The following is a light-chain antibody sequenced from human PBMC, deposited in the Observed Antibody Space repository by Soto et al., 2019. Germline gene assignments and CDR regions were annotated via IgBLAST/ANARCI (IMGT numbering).Light chain of an antibody. CDR2: GAS. J-gene: IGKJ2*01. V-gene: IGKV3-15*01. Sequence: IVMTQSPATLSVSPGESATLSCRASQSVSTNLAWYQQKPGQAPRLLIYGASARATGVPVRFSGSGSGTEFTLTISSLQSEDFAVYYCQQYKNWPPWYTFGQGTKLEI. CDR1: QSVSTN. CDR3: QQYKNWPPWYT.